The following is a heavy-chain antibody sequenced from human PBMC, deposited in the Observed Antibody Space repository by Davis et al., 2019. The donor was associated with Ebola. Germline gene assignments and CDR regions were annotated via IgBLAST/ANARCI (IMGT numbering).Heavy chain of an antibody. CDR1: GGTFSSYA. CDR3: ARGVNWDYYYYYGMDV. CDR2: IIPILGIA. D-gene: IGHD1-26*01. Sequence: SVKVSCKASGGTFSSYAISWVRQAPGQGLEWMGRIIPILGIANYAQQFQGRVTITADKSTSTAYMELSSLRSEDTAVYYCARGVNWDYYYYYGMDVWGQGTTVTVSS. J-gene: IGHJ6*02. V-gene: IGHV1-69*04.